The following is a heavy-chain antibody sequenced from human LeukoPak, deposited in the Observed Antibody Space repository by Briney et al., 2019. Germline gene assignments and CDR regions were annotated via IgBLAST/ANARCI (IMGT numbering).Heavy chain of an antibody. D-gene: IGHD5-18*01. J-gene: IGHJ4*02. Sequence: GGSLRLSCAASGFSVSSDYMTWVRQAPGKGLEWVSVIYSGGSTYYADSVKGRFTISRDNSKNTLYLQMNNVRVEDTAVYFCARYHTALNYWGQGTLVTASS. CDR2: IYSGGST. CDR1: GFSVSSDY. CDR3: ARYHTALNY. V-gene: IGHV3-53*01.